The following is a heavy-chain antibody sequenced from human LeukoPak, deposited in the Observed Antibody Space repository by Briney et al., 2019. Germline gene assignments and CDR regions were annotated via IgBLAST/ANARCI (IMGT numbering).Heavy chain of an antibody. CDR2: ISGSGGAT. CDR1: GFIFRNYA. Sequence: LPGASLRLSCAASGFIFRNYAMSWVRQAPGKGLEWVSAISGSGGATNYADSVKGRFTISRDNSKNTLYLQMDSLRAEDTAIYYCAKRPLQSSGTSTWGHFDSWGQGTLVTVSS. D-gene: IGHD3-10*01. V-gene: IGHV3-23*01. J-gene: IGHJ4*02. CDR3: AKRPLQSSGTSTWGHFDS.